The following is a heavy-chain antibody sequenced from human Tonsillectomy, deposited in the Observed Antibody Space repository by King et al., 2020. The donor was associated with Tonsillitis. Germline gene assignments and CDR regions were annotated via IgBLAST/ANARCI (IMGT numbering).Heavy chain of an antibody. CDR2: FIPILGRA. J-gene: IGHJ4*02. CDR1: GDTLTVYT. D-gene: IGHD3-10*01. CDR3: ARSLSALWFFDY. V-gene: IGHV1-69*09. Sequence: LQLVQSGAEMKKPGSSVRVSCEASGDTLTVYTINWVRQAPGQGLEWMGRFIPILGRADYSQNWQGGVTFTADKSTGTAYMELSSLRSDDTAVYYCARSLSALWFFDYWGQGTLVTVSS.